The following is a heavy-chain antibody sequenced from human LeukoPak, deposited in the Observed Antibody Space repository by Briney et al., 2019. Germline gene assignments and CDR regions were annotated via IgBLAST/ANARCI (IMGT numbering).Heavy chain of an antibody. CDR3: ARGLVPAAADYYYGMDV. CDR2: INPNSGGT. CDR1: GYTFTGYY. D-gene: IGHD2-2*01. J-gene: IGHJ6*02. V-gene: IGHV1-2*02. Sequence: ASVKVSFKASGYTFTGYYMHWVRQAPGQGLEWMGWINPNSGGTNYAQKFQGRVTMTRDTSISTAYMELSRLRSDDTAVYYYARGLVPAAADYYYGMDVWGQGTTVTVSS.